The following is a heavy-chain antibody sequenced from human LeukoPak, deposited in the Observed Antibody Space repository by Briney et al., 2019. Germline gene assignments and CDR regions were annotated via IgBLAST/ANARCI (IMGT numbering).Heavy chain of an antibody. CDR3: ARDLFFSDAGRSSGWRAEYFHH. CDR2: INGAGSST. CDR1: GFTFSSHW. J-gene: IGHJ1*01. D-gene: IGHD6-19*01. V-gene: IGHV3-74*01. Sequence: PGGSLRLSCAASGFTFSSHWMHWVRQAPGKGLVWVSRINGAGSSTSYADSVKGRFTVSRDNAKNTLNLQMNSLRAEDTAVYYCARDLFFSDAGRSSGWRAEYFHHWGQGTLVTVSS.